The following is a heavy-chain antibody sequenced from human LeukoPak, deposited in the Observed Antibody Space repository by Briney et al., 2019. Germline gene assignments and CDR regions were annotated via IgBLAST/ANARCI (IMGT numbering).Heavy chain of an antibody. V-gene: IGHV1-46*01. CDR3: ARVLEVGATYFDY. CDR1: GYTFTSYY. D-gene: IGHD1-26*01. J-gene: IGHJ4*02. Sequence: ASVTVSFKASGYTFTSYYMHWVRQPPGQGLEWMGIINPSGGSTSYAQKFQGRVTMTRDMSTSTVYMELSSLRSEDTAVYYCARVLEVGATYFDYWGQGTLVTVSS. CDR2: INPSGGST.